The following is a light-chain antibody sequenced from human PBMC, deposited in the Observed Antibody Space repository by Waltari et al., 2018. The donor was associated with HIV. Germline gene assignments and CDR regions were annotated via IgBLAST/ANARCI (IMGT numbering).Light chain of an antibody. CDR3: CAYAGSYTL. CDR1: SSGCGGYNY. Sequence: QSALTQPRSVSGSPGQSVTISCTGTSSGCGGYNYVSWYQQHPNKAPKLMIYDVTNRPSGVPDRFSGSKSGNTASLTISGLQADDEADYYCCAYAGSYTLFGGGTKVTVL. J-gene: IGLJ3*02. V-gene: IGLV2-11*01. CDR2: DVT.